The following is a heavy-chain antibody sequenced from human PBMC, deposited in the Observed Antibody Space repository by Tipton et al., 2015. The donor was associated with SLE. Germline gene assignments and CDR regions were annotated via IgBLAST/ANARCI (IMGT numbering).Heavy chain of an antibody. CDR1: GFTFDDYT. D-gene: IGHD4-23*01. CDR2: ITWDGGST. J-gene: IGHJ6*03. CDR3: AKVKPVGYYMYV. Sequence: SLRLSCAASGFTFDDYTMHWVRQAPGKGLEWVSLITWDGGSTYYADSVKGRFTISRDNSKNSLYLQMNSLRTEDTALYYCAKVKPVGYYMYVWGKGSTVTVSS. V-gene: IGHV3-43*01.